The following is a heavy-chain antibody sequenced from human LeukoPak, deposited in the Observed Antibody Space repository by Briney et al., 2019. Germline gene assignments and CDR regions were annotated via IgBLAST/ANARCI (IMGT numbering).Heavy chain of an antibody. Sequence: GASVKVSRKASGYTFTSYGISWVRQAPGQGLEWMGWISAYNGNTNYAQKLQGRVTMTTDTSTSTAYMELRSLRSDDTAVYYCARGDIVVVPAATFDYWGQGTLVTVSS. D-gene: IGHD2-2*01. CDR3: ARGDIVVVPAATFDY. CDR1: GYTFTSYG. CDR2: ISAYNGNT. V-gene: IGHV1-18*01. J-gene: IGHJ4*02.